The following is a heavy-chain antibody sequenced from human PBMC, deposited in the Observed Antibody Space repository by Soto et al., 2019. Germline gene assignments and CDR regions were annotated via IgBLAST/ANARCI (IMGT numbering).Heavy chain of an antibody. J-gene: IGHJ4*02. Sequence: SVKVSCKTSGYTFTGYYMHCGRQDPGQGLEWKGWINPNSGGTNYAQNFEGWVTMTRDTSISTAYMEMSRLRSDDTAVYYCASSRVSTQDGSESYNNGDLDYWGQGTLVTVSS. CDR2: INPNSGGT. V-gene: IGHV1-2*04. CDR1: GYTFTGYY. CDR3: ASSRVSTQDGSESYNNGDLDY. D-gene: IGHD3-10*01.